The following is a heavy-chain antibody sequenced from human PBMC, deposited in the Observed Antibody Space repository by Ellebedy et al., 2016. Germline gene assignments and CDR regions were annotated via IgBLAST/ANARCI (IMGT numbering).Heavy chain of an antibody. V-gene: IGHV3-11*06. J-gene: IGHJ4*02. Sequence: GGSLRLXCAASGFTFSDYYMSWIRQASGKGLEWVSYISSSSSYIYYADSVKGRFTISRDNAKNSLYLQMNSLRAEDTAVYYCARGDNVDIVATIVGYWGQGTLVTVSS. D-gene: IGHD5-12*01. CDR3: ARGDNVDIVATIVGY. CDR1: GFTFSDYY. CDR2: ISSSSSYI.